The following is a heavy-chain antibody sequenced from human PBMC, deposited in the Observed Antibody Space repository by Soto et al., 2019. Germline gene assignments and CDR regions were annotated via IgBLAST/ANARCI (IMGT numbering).Heavy chain of an antibody. CDR2: ISNDGSNK. J-gene: IGHJ4*02. D-gene: IGHD2-15*01. V-gene: IGHV3-30-3*01. Sequence: QVHLVESGGGVVQPGRSLRLSCAASGFSFSSYAMHWLRQAPGEGLEWVAVISNDGSNKFFADSVKGRFFISRDNSNNTLCLERDSERPEDTAVYYCARGQHGNDDWDQGSMV. CDR1: GFSFSSYA. CDR3: ARGQHGNDD.